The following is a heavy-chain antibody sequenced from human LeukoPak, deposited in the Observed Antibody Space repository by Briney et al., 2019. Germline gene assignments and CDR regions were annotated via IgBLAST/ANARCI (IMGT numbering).Heavy chain of an antibody. D-gene: IGHD5-24*01. V-gene: IGHV4-59*01. CDR3: ARGTFFNNNDYNTVHDY. Sequence: SETLSLTCTVSGGSISSYYWSWIRQPPGKGLEWIGYIYYSGSTNYNPSLKSRVTISVDTFKNQFSLKLSSVTAADTAVYYCARGTFFNNNDYNTVHDYWGQGTLVTVSS. J-gene: IGHJ4*02. CDR1: GGSISSYY. CDR2: IYYSGST.